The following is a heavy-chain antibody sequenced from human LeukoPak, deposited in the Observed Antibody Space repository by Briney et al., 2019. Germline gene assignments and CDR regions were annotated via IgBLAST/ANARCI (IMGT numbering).Heavy chain of an antibody. CDR1: GYTFTSHG. CDR2: ISAYNGNT. V-gene: IGHV1-18*01. Sequence: ASVKVSCKASGYTFTSHGISWVRQAPGQGLEWMGWISAYNGNTNYAQKLQGRVTMTRDTSISTAYMELSRLRSDDTAVYYCARNVEYDFWSGYPPFDYWGQGTLVTVSS. CDR3: ARNVEYDFWSGYPPFDY. D-gene: IGHD3-3*01. J-gene: IGHJ4*02.